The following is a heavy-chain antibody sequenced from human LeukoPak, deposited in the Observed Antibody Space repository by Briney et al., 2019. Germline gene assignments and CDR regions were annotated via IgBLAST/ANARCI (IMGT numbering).Heavy chain of an antibody. CDR3: ARDRRYYGSGSYYNVYFDY. Sequence: PSGTLSLTCAVSGGSISSSNWWSWVRQPPGKGLEWIGKIYHSGSTNYNPSLKSRVTISVDKSKNQFSLKLSSVTAADTAVYYCARDRRYYGSGSYYNVYFDYWGQGTLVTVSS. CDR1: GGSISSSNW. D-gene: IGHD3-10*01. CDR2: IYHSGST. V-gene: IGHV4-4*02. J-gene: IGHJ4*02.